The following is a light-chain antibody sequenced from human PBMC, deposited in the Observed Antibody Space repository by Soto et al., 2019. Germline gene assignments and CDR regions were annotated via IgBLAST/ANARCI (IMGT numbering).Light chain of an antibody. Sequence: QLVLTQPASVSGSPGQSITISCTGSSSDVGSYNFVSWYQQHPGKAPKLIIYEGTKRPSGVSNRFSGSKSGNTASLTISGLQAEDEADYYCCSYAGSRTVVFGTGTKVTVL. J-gene: IGLJ1*01. CDR1: SSDVGSYNF. V-gene: IGLV2-23*01. CDR2: EGT. CDR3: CSYAGSRTVV.